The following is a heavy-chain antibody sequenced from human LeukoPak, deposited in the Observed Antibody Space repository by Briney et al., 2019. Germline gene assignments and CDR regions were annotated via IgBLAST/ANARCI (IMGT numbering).Heavy chain of an antibody. Sequence: PGGSLRLSCAASGFTFSSYAMSWVRQAPGKGLEWVSAISGSGGSTYYADSVKGRFTISRDNSKNTLYLQMNSLRAEDTAVYYCARDGVRYFDWLAPYYYYYGMDVWGQGTTVTVSS. CDR2: ISGSGGST. CDR3: ARDGVRYFDWLAPYYYYYGMDV. D-gene: IGHD3-9*01. J-gene: IGHJ6*02. V-gene: IGHV3-23*01. CDR1: GFTFSSYA.